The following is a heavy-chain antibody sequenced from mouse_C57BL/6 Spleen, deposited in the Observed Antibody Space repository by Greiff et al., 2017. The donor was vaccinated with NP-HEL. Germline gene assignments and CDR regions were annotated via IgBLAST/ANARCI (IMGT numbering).Heavy chain of an antibody. J-gene: IGHJ3*01. V-gene: IGHV1-15*01. CDR3: TRGDMVTPAWFAY. Sequence: QVQLQQSGAELVRPGASVTLSCKASGYTFTDYEMHWVKQTPVHGLEWIGAIDPATGGTAYNQKFKGKAILTADKSSSTAYMELRSLTSEDSAVYYCTRGDMVTPAWFAYWGQGTLVTVSA. D-gene: IGHD2-2*01. CDR2: IDPATGGT. CDR1: GYTFTDYE.